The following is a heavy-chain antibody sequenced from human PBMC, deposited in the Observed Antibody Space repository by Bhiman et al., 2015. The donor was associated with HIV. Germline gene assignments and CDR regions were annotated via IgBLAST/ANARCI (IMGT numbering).Heavy chain of an antibody. CDR2: ISYDGSNK. Sequence: QVQLVESGGGVVQPGRSLRLSCAASGFTFSSYVMHWVRQAPGKGLEWVAIISYDGSNKYYADSVKGRFTISRDNSKNILYLQMDSLRPDDTALYFCARNWYHSDFWGRGTLVTVSS. CDR1: GFTFSSYV. D-gene: IGHD6-13*01. V-gene: IGHV3-30-3*01. CDR3: ARNWYHSDF. J-gene: IGHJ4*02.